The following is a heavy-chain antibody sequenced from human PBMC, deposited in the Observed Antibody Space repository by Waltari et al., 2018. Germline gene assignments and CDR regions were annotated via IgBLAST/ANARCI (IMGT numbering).Heavy chain of an antibody. CDR1: GYTFTGYY. Sequence: QVQLVQSGAEVKKPGASVKVSCKASGYTFTGYYMHWARQAPGQGLEWMGRINPNSGGTNYAQKFQGRVTMTRDTSISTAYMELSRLRSDDTAVYYCAAGERYYDFWSGGDYWGQGTLVTVSS. V-gene: IGHV1-2*06. CDR3: AAGERYYDFWSGGDY. CDR2: INPNSGGT. J-gene: IGHJ4*02. D-gene: IGHD3-3*01.